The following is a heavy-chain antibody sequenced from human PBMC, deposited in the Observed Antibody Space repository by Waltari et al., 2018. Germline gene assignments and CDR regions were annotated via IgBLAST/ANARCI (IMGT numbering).Heavy chain of an antibody. CDR3: ARSSSWSRDAFDI. J-gene: IGHJ3*02. D-gene: IGHD6-13*01. Sequence: QVQLQESGPGLVKPSETLSLTCTVSGYSISSGYYWGWIRQPPGKGLEWIGSIYHSWSTYYNPPLKSRVTISVDTSKTQFSLKLSSVTAADTAVYYCARSSSWSRDAFDIWGQGTMVTVSS. CDR1: GYSISSGYY. CDR2: IYHSWST. V-gene: IGHV4-38-2*02.